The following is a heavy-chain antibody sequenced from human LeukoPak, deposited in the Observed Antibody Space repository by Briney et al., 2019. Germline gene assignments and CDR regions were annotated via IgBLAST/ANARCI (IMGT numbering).Heavy chain of an antibody. Sequence: GGSLRLSCAASGFTFDDYGMSWVRQAPGKGLEWVSGINWNGGSTGYADSVKGRFTISRDNAKNSLYLQMNSLRAEDTALYHCARVATSYCGGDCYPLYYYYCMDVWGKGTTVTISS. CDR3: ARVATSYCGGDCYPLYYYYCMDV. CDR1: GFTFDDYG. CDR2: INWNGGST. V-gene: IGHV3-20*01. J-gene: IGHJ6*03. D-gene: IGHD2-21*02.